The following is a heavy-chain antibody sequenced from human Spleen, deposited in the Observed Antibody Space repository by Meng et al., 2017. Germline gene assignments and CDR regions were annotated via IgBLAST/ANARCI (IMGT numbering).Heavy chain of an antibody. CDR2: IYSDGRDK. D-gene: IGHD6-19*01. CDR3: ARDRMAVAGTSVYGY. CDR1: GFTFSDYG. V-gene: IGHV3-33*01. Sequence: VAVVESGGGVVQPGRSRRLSCVASGFTFSDYGMHWVRQAPGKGLEWVAIIYSDGRDKYYSDSLKGRFTISRDNSKNTLYLQMNSLRAEDTAVYYCARDRMAVAGTSVYGYWGQGTLVTVSS. J-gene: IGHJ4*02.